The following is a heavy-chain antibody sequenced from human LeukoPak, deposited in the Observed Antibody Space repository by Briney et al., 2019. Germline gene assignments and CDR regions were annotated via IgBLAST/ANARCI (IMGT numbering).Heavy chain of an antibody. Sequence: SGTLSLTCTVSGGSISRGTWWNWVRQPPGTGLEWIGEIYHDETTNYCPSLKSRVTISVDKSKNHFSLKLSAVTAADTAVCYCARADTSGTSSSDAFDIWGQGTMVTVSS. D-gene: IGHD3-10*01. CDR2: IYHDETT. CDR3: ARADTSGTSSSDAFDI. J-gene: IGHJ3*02. CDR1: GGSISRGTW. V-gene: IGHV4-4*02.